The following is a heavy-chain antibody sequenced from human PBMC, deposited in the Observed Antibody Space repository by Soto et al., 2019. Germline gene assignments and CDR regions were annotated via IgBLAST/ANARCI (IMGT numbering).Heavy chain of an antibody. CDR2: RKQDGSEE. CDR1: GFTFRSYW. D-gene: IGHD3-3*01. CDR3: ARGYDFSFDY. Sequence: EVQLVESGGGLVQPGGSLRLSCAASGFTFRSYWMSWVRQAPGKGLEWVANRKQDGSEEYYVDSVKGRFTTSRDNAKNSQYLQMNSLRAEDTAVYYCARGYDFSFDYWGQGALVTVSS. V-gene: IGHV3-7*03. J-gene: IGHJ4*02.